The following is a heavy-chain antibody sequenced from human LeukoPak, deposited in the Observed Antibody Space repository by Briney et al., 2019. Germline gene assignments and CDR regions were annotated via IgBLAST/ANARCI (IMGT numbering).Heavy chain of an antibody. J-gene: IGHJ4*02. V-gene: IGHV4-59*01. CDR1: GGSLSSYY. D-gene: IGHD6-13*01. CDR2: IYYSGST. CDR3: AASSSWYFVDY. Sequence: PSETLSLTCTVSGGSLSSYYWSWIRQPPGKGLEWIGYIYYSGSTNYNPSLKSRVTISVDTSKNQFSLKLSSVTAADTAVYYCAASSSWYFVDYWGQGTLVTVSS.